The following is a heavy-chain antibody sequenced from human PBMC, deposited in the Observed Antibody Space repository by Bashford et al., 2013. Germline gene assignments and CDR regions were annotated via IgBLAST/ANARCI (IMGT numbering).Heavy chain of an antibody. J-gene: IGHJ6*03. V-gene: IGHV1-69*01. CDR3: ARGIPGEVGRYYYMDV. D-gene: IGHD3-10*01. Sequence: WVRQAPGQGLEWMGGISPTVGTARYAQKFQDRVTLTADASAVAVYMELSSLRSDDTAVYYCARGIPGEVGRYYYMDVWGNGTTVTVSS. CDR2: ISPTVGTA.